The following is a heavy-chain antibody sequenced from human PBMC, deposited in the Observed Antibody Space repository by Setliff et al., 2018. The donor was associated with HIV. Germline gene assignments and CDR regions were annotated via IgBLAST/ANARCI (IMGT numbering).Heavy chain of an antibody. CDR3: ARQFGSGYYFDY. V-gene: IGHV4-34*01. CDR1: GGSFSGYY. Sequence: LSLPCAVYGGSFSGYYWSWIRQSPGKELEWIGGINHSGSTNYNPSLKSRVAISVDTSKNQFSLKVTSVTAADTALYYCARQFGSGYYFDYWGQATLVTVSS. J-gene: IGHJ4*02. CDR2: INHSGST. D-gene: IGHD3-3*01.